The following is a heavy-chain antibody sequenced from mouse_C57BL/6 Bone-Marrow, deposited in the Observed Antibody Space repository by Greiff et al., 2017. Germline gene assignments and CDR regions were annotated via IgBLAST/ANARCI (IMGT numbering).Heavy chain of an antibody. J-gene: IGHJ2*01. D-gene: IGHD3-1*01. CDR1: GYTFTSYW. Sequence: QVQLQQPGAELVRPGSSVKLSCKASGYTFTSYWMDWVKQRPGQGLEWIGNIYPSDSETHYNQKFKDKATLTVDKSSSTAYMQLSSLTSEDSAVXYCARSGVPSFDYWGQGTTLTVSS. CDR2: IYPSDSET. CDR3: ARSGVPSFDY. V-gene: IGHV1-61*01.